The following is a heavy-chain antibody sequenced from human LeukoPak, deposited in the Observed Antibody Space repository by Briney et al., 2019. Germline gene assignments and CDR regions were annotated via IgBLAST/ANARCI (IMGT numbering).Heavy chain of an antibody. CDR3: ARDPNFGVVIHNWFDP. V-gene: IGHV4-38-2*02. D-gene: IGHD3-3*01. Sequence: SETLSLTCTVSGYSISSGYYWGWIRQPPGKGLEWIGSIYHSGSTYYNPSLKSRVTISVDTSKNQFSLKLSSVTAADTAVYYCARDPNFGVVIHNWFDPWGQGTLVTVSS. CDR2: IYHSGST. J-gene: IGHJ5*02. CDR1: GYSISSGYY.